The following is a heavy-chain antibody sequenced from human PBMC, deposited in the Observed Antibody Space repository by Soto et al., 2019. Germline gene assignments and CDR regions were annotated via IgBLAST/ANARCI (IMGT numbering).Heavy chain of an antibody. CDR3: AREYYGLLTGYYTDY. Sequence: EVQLVESGGDLVQRGGSLRLSCAASGSPFSSYWMHWVRHTPGKGLDWVARISGDGVTTYYADSVTGRFTVSRDNAKNTLSLQISGLRAEDTAVYYCAREYYGLLTGYYTDYWGQGTLGSVSS. CDR1: GSPFSSYW. J-gene: IGHJ4*02. CDR2: ISGDGVTT. V-gene: IGHV3-74*01. D-gene: IGHD3-9*01.